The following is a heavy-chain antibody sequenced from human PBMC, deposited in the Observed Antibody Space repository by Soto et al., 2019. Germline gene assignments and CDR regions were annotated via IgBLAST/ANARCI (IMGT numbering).Heavy chain of an antibody. CDR2: IYYDGSKK. Sequence: QVELVESGGGVVQPGMSLRLSCAASGFTFNTYGMHWVRQAPGKGLEWVAFIYYDGSKKSYGEAVKGRYTISRDNSKNTLFLQMDSLRADDTSVYYCVRAQDSYCSGGSCYFPGGYWGQGTLVTVSS. J-gene: IGHJ4*02. D-gene: IGHD2-15*01. V-gene: IGHV3-33*01. CDR3: VRAQDSYCSGGSCYFPGGY. CDR1: GFTFNTYG.